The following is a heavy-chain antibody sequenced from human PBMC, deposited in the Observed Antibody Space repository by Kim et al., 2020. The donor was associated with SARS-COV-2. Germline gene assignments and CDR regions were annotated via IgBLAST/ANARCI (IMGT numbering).Heavy chain of an antibody. CDR2: IYSGGSST. Sequence: GGSLRLSCAASGFTFSSYAMSSVRQAPGKGLEWVSVIYSGGSSTYYADSVKGRFTISRDNPKNTLYLQMNGLSAEDTAVYYCAKFTGEDYFENWGQGTLVTVSS. CDR1: GFTFSSYA. V-gene: IGHV3-23*03. D-gene: IGHD1-26*01. CDR3: AKFTGEDYFEN. J-gene: IGHJ4*02.